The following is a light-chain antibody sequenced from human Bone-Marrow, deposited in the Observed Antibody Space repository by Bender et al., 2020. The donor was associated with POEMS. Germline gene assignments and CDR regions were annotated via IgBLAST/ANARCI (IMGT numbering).Light chain of an antibody. CDR1: SSNIGAHA. CDR3: AVGDDSLNGWV. CDR2: SSH. Sequence: QSVLTQPPSASGTPGQRVTISCSGGSSNIGAHAVNWYQHLPGPAPKLLIYSSHRRPSEVPDRFSGSRSGTSAYLAIRGLQSEDEADYYCAVGDDSLNGWVFGGGTKLTVL. J-gene: IGLJ3*02. V-gene: IGLV1-44*01.